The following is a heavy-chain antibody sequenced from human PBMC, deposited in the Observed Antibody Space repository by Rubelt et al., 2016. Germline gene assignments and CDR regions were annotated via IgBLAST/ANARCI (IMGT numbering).Heavy chain of an antibody. Sequence: QVQLMQSGAEMKKPGASVKVSCKTSGYIFTGYYMHWLRQAPGQGLEWMGRIKPNTGGTDYAQRFEGRVTVTRDTSISTAYMELNRLRSDDTAVYYCARDYGGNKYYFDLWGQGTLVTVSS. CDR1: GYIFTGYY. V-gene: IGHV1-2*06. D-gene: IGHD4-23*01. J-gene: IGHJ4*02. CDR3: ARDYGGNKYYFDL. CDR2: IKPNTGGT.